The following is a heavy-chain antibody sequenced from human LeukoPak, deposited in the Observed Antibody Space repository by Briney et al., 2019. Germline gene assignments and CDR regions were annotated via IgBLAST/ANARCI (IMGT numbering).Heavy chain of an antibody. CDR2: IIPIFGTA. Sequence: SVKVSCKASGGTFSSYAISWVRQAPGQGLEWMGGIIPIFGTANYAQKFQGRVTITADESTSTAYMELSSLRSEDTAVYYCARGEDYGGNSGTEYFQHWGQGTLITVSS. CDR3: ARGEDYGGNSGTEYFQH. CDR1: GGTFSSYA. V-gene: IGHV1-69*13. J-gene: IGHJ1*01. D-gene: IGHD4-23*01.